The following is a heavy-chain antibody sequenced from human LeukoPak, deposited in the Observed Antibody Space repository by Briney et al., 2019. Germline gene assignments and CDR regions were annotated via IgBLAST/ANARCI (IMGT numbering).Heavy chain of an antibody. CDR3: ARVLLWFGELGAFDI. D-gene: IGHD3-10*01. J-gene: IGHJ3*02. CDR1: GYSITNNYC. Sequence: SETLSLTCAVSGYSITNNYCWGWIRQPPGKGLEWIGSIYHSGSTYYNPSLKSRVTISVDTSKNQLSLKLSSVTAADTAVYYCARVLLWFGELGAFDIWGQGTMVTVSS. CDR2: IYHSGST. V-gene: IGHV4-38-2*01.